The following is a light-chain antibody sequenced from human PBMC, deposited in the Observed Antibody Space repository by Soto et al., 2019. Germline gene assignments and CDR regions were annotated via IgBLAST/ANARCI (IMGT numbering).Light chain of an antibody. V-gene: IGLV1-44*01. CDR1: SSNIGSNT. J-gene: IGLJ2*01. Sequence: QSVLTQPPSASGTPGQRVSISCFGSSSNIGSNTVNWSQQLPGTAPKLLIYSNNQRPSGVPARFSGSKSGTSASLAISGLQSEDEADYYCAAWDDSLNGVVFGGGPKLTVL. CDR2: SNN. CDR3: AAWDDSLNGVV.